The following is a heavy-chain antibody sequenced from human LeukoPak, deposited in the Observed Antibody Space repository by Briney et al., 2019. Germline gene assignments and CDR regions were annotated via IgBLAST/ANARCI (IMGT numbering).Heavy chain of an antibody. CDR2: IYYSGST. CDR3: ARVEVVGAPDAFDI. J-gene: IGHJ3*02. D-gene: IGHD1-26*01. V-gene: IGHV4-39*01. CDR1: GGSISSSSYY. Sequence: PSETLSLTCTVSGGSISSSSYYWGWIRQPPGKGLEWIGSIYYSGSTYYNPSLKSRVTISVDTSKNQFSLKLSSVTAADTAVYYCARVEVVGAPDAFDIWGQGTMVTVSS.